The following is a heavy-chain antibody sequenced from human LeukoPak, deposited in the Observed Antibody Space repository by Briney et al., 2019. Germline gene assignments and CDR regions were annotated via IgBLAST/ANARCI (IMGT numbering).Heavy chain of an antibody. D-gene: IGHD3-10*01. CDR2: ISSNGRNT. Sequence: PGGSLRLSCAASGFTFSSFALHWVRQAPGKGLEYVSAISSNGRNTYYASSVKGRFTISRDNSKNTLYLQMGSLRAEDMAVYYCAREDYGSGSYPLDYWGQGTLVTVSS. CDR3: AREDYGSGSYPLDY. V-gene: IGHV3-64*01. J-gene: IGHJ4*02. CDR1: GFTFSSFA.